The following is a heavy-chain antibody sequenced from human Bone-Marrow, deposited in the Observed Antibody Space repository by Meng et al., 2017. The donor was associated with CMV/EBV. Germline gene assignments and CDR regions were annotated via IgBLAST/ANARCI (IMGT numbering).Heavy chain of an antibody. CDR3: ARAIVGATSDYFDY. V-gene: IGHV3-48*01. D-gene: IGHD1-26*01. CDR1: GFTFSNYA. CDR2: ISSSSSTI. Sequence: GESLKISCAASGFTFSNYAMNWVRQAPGKGLEWVSYISSSSSTIYYADSVKGRFTISRDNSKNTLYLQMNSLRAEDTAVYYCARAIVGATSDYFDYWGQGTLVTVSS. J-gene: IGHJ4*02.